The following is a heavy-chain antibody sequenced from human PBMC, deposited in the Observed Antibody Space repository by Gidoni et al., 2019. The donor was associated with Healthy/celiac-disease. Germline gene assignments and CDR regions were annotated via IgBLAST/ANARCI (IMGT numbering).Heavy chain of an antibody. CDR2: ISWDGGST. CDR1: GFTFDDYT. J-gene: IGHJ4*02. V-gene: IGHV3-43*01. CDR3: AKDIDRDTAMTQNY. D-gene: IGHD5-18*01. Sequence: EVQLVESGGVVVQPGGSLRLSCAASGFTFDDYTMHWVRQAQGKGLEWVSLISWDGGSTYYADSVKGRFTISRDNSKNSLYLQMNSLRTEDTALYYCAKDIDRDTAMTQNYWGQGTLVTVSS.